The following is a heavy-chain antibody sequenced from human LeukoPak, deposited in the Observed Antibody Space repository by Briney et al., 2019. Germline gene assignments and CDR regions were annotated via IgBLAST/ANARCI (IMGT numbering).Heavy chain of an antibody. V-gene: IGHV4-4*07. J-gene: IGHJ4*02. CDR2: IYSSGLT. D-gene: IGHD1-1*01. CDR3: ARETGDLGRSLDY. Sequence: SETLSLTCTVSGGSISSYFWSWIRQPAGKGLEWIGRIYSSGLTNCNPSLKSRVTMSVDTSKNLFSLNLTSVTAADTAVYYCARETGDLGRSLDYWGQGTLVTVSS. CDR1: GGSISSYF.